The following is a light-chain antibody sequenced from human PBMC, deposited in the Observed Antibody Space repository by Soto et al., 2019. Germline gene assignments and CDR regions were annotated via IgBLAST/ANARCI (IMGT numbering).Light chain of an antibody. J-gene: IGKJ5*01. CDR1: QSVTTW. Sequence: DIQMTQSPSTLSASVGDRVTITCRASQSVTTWLAWYQQKPGKAPKLLIYKASNLESGLPSRFTGSGSGTEFTLTISSLQSDDFATYYCQQYNSYPYTFGQGTRLEIK. CDR2: KAS. V-gene: IGKV1-5*03. CDR3: QQYNSYPYT.